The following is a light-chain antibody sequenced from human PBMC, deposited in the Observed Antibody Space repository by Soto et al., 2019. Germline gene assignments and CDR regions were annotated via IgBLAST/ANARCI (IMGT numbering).Light chain of an antibody. CDR1: QTVSTY. J-gene: IGKJ2*01. CDR3: QQSYSCPVN. Sequence: DIHITQSPSSLAAFVGDRVTITCRTSQTVSTYVSWCQQKPGEAPKLLIYAASTLQSGVPSRFSGSGSGTEFTLTITSLQPEDFATYFCQQSYSCPVNFGQGTKLE. V-gene: IGKV1-39*01. CDR2: AAS.